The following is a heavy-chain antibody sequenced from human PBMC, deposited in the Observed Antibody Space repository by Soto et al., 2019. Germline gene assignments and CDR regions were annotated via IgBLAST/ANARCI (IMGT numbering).Heavy chain of an antibody. Sequence: QVQLGHAGDEVKKPGSSVKACCTASGYTFTSYDINWVREATVQVLEWMGWMNPNSGNTGYAQKFQGRVTMTRNTSISTAYMELSSLRSEDTAVYYCARGRYRGGKFDYWGQGTLVTVSS. CDR1: GYTFTSYD. D-gene: IGHD1-26*01. J-gene: IGHJ4*02. CDR2: MNPNSGNT. V-gene: IGHV1-8*01. CDR3: ARGRYRGGKFDY.